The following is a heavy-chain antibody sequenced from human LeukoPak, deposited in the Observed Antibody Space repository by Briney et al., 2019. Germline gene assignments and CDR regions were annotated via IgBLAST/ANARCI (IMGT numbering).Heavy chain of an antibody. CDR3: ARVIAAEWVGIDP. V-gene: IGHV4-59*08. D-gene: IGHD6-25*01. CDR2: IYYSGNT. CDR1: GGSISSYY. Sequence: PSETLSLTCTVSGGSISSYYWSWIRQPPGKGLEWIGYIYYSGNTNYNPSLKSRVTISVDTSKNQFSLKLSSVTAADTAVYYCARVIAAEWVGIDPWGQGTLVTVSS. J-gene: IGHJ5*02.